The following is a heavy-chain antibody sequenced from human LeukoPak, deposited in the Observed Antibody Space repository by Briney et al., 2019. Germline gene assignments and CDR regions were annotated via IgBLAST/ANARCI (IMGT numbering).Heavy chain of an antibody. V-gene: IGHV3-30-3*01. J-gene: IGHJ3*02. CDR2: ISYDGSNK. CDR3: ASQLPPAFDI. D-gene: IGHD1-1*01. Sequence: PGGSLRLSCAASGFTFSSYAMHWVRQAPGKGLEWVAVISYDGSNKYYADSVKGRFTISRDNSKNALYLQMSSLRSEDTAVYYCASQLPPAFDIWGQGTMVTVSS. CDR1: GFTFSSYA.